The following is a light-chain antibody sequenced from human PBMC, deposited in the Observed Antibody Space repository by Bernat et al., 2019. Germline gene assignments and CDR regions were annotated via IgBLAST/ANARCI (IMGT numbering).Light chain of an antibody. V-gene: IGKV1-5*03. J-gene: IGKJ4*01. CDR2: KAS. Sequence: DIQMTQSPSTLSASVGDRVTITCRASQSISSWLAWYQQKPGKAPNLLIYKASSLESGVPSRFSGSGSGTEFTLTISSLQPDDFATYYCQQYNSFPLTFGGGTTVGIK. CDR1: QSISSW. CDR3: QQYNSFPLT.